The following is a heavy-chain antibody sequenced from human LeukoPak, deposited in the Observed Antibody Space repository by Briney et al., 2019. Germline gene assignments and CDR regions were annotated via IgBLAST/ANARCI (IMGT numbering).Heavy chain of an antibody. D-gene: IGHD6-13*01. V-gene: IGHV1-8*01. Sequence: ASVNVCCKSSAYSFTSYDINRVRQATGQGLEWMGWMNPNSGNTGYAQKFQGRVTMTRNTSISTAYMELSSLRSEDTAVYYCARGDIAAAGTDYWGQGTLVTVSS. J-gene: IGHJ4*02. CDR3: ARGDIAAAGTDY. CDR2: MNPNSGNT. CDR1: AYSFTSYD.